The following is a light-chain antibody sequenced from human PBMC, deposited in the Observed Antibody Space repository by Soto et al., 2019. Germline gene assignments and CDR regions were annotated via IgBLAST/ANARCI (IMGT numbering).Light chain of an antibody. CDR3: QQYDSWPYT. CDR2: GAS. V-gene: IGKV3-20*01. J-gene: IGKJ2*01. Sequence: EIVLTQSPGTLSLSPGERATLSCRASQSVRNSYLAWYQQKPGQAPRLLIYGASGRATGIPDRFSGSGSGTDFTLTISSLQSEDFAVYYCQQYDSWPYTFGHGTKLDIK. CDR1: QSVRNSY.